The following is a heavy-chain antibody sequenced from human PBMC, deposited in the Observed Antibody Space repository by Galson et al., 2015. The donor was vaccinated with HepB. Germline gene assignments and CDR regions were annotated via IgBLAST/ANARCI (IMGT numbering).Heavy chain of an antibody. J-gene: IGHJ4*02. CDR1: GYSFTNYW. CDR3: ATHSGSYWSGFDY. Sequence: QSGAEVKKPGESLKISCKASGYSFTNYWIGWVRQMPGKGLEWMGIIYPDDSDTKYSPSFQGQVTISADKSISTAYLQWSSLQASDTAMYYCATHSGSYWSGFDYWGQGTLVTVSS. D-gene: IGHD1-26*01. V-gene: IGHV5-51*01. CDR2: IYPDDSDT.